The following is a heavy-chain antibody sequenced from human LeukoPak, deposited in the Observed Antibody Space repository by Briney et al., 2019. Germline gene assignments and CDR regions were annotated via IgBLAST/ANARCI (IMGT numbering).Heavy chain of an antibody. CDR2: ISSSSSYI. CDR1: GFTFNTYA. D-gene: IGHD3-10*01. V-gene: IGHV3-21*01. CDR3: ARGRITMVRGVTWEYYFDY. Sequence: KTGGSLRLSCAASGFTFNTYAMSWVRQAPGKGLEWVSSISSSSSYIYYADSVKGRFTISRDNAKNSLYLQMNSLRAEDTAVYYCARGRITMVRGVTWEYYFDYWGQGTLVTVSS. J-gene: IGHJ4*02.